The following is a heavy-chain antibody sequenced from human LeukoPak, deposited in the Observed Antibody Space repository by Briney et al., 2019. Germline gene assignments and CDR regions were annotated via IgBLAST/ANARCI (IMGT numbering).Heavy chain of an antibody. CDR1: GFTFSSYA. Sequence: GGSLRLSCAASGFTFSSYAMHWVRQAPGKGLEWVAFIRYDGSNKYYADSVKGRFTISRDNSKNTLYLQMNSLRAEDTAVYYCAKDIGYCSSTSCYPYGAFDIWGQGTMVTVSS. J-gene: IGHJ3*02. CDR3: AKDIGYCSSTSCYPYGAFDI. CDR2: IRYDGSNK. V-gene: IGHV3-30*02. D-gene: IGHD2-2*01.